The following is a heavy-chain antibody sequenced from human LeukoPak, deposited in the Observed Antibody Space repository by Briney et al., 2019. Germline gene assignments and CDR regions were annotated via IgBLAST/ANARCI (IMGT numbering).Heavy chain of an antibody. Sequence: SETLSLTCTVSGGSISSGDYYWSWIRQPPGKGLEWIGYIYYSGSTYCNPSLKSRVTISVDTSKNQFSLKLSSVTAADTAVYYCARATDDGSGSSWPGYFDYWGQGTLVTVSS. CDR3: ARATDDGSGSSWPGYFDY. V-gene: IGHV4-30-4*02. J-gene: IGHJ4*02. CDR1: GGSISSGDYY. CDR2: IYYSGST. D-gene: IGHD3-10*01.